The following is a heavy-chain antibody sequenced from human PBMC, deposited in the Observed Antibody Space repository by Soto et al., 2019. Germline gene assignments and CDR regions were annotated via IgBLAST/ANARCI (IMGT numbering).Heavy chain of an antibody. CDR2: IYYTGST. CDR3: ARTTGRHLDF. Sequence: SETLSLPWTVSDGSITNYYWSWIRQPPGKGLEWVGNIYYTGSTNYNPSLGTRVTFPVDTSKNQFSLTLYSVTAADTAVYYCARTTGRHLDFWGQGILVTVSS. J-gene: IGHJ4*02. V-gene: IGHV4-59*08. D-gene: IGHD4-4*01. CDR1: DGSITNYY.